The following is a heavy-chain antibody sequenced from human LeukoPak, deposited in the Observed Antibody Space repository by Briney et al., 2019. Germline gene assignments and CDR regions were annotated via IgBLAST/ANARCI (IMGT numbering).Heavy chain of an antibody. V-gene: IGHV4-59*01. D-gene: IGHD2-21*01. J-gene: IGHJ6*02. CDR3: ARGVSRGMDV. Sequence: PSETLSLTCTVSGGSISSYYWSWIRQPPGKGLEWIGYIYYSGGTNYNPSLKSRVTTSVDTSKNQFSLKLSSVTAADTAVYYCARGVSRGMDVWGQGTTVTVSS. CDR2: IYYSGGT. CDR1: GGSISSYY.